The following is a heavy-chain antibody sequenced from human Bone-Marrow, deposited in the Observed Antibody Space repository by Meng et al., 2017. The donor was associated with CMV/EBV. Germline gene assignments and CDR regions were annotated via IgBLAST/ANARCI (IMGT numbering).Heavy chain of an antibody. Sequence: SETLSLTCTVSGGSVSSGSYYWSWIRQPPGKGLEWIGYIYYSGSTNYNPSLKSRVTISVDTSKNQFSLKLSSVTAADTAVYYCARTPGYSSRWYYDYWGQGTLVTVSS. J-gene: IGHJ4*02. D-gene: IGHD6-13*01. CDR2: IYYSGST. CDR3: ARTPGYSSRWYYDY. CDR1: GGSVSSGSYY. V-gene: IGHV4-61*01.